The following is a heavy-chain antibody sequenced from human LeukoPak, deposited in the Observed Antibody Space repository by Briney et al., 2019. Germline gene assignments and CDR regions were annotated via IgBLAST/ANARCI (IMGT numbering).Heavy chain of an antibody. CDR3: AKAWAVKGGNSDPTQFDS. Sequence: GGSLRLSCAASGFTFNNAWMSWVRQAPGKGLECVSAISDTGDRKFYADSVKGRFTISRDDSNLYLEMNNLRAEDTAVYYCAKAWAVKGGNSDPTQFDSWGQGTLVAVSS. CDR2: ISDTGDRK. CDR1: GFTFNNAW. J-gene: IGHJ4*01. D-gene: IGHD4-23*01. V-gene: IGHV3-23*01.